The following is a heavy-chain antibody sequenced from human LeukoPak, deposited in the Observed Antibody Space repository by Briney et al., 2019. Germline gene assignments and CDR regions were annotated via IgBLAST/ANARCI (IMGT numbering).Heavy chain of an antibody. J-gene: IGHJ4*02. CDR2: VSYDGNNK. CDR1: GFTFSSNA. CDR3: ARGSGSSAYYPVDY. D-gene: IGHD3-22*01. V-gene: IGHV3-30-3*01. Sequence: GGSLRLSCAPSGFTFSSNAMHWVRQAPGKGLEWVAVVSYDGNNKYYADSVKGRFTISRDNSKNTLYLQMSSLRTEDTAVYYCARGSGSSAYYPVDYWGKGTLVTVSS.